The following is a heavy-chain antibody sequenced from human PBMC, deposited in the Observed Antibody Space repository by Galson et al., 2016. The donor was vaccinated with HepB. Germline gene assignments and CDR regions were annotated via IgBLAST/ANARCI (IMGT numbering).Heavy chain of an antibody. CDR1: GFTFSSYA. CDR3: ARRFYFDSGTYYYYNAMDV. CDR2: VSYDGSQK. V-gene: IGHV3-30-3*01. Sequence: SLRLSCAASGFTFSSYAMHWVRQAPGKGLEWVAVVSYDGSQKYYADSVKGRFTISRDESKNTVYLQMHSLRVEDTVVYFCARRFYFDSGTYYYYNAMDVWGQGTTVTVSS. D-gene: IGHD3-10*01. J-gene: IGHJ6*01.